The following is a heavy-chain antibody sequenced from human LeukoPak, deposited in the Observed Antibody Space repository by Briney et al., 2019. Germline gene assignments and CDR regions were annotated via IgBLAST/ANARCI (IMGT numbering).Heavy chain of an antibody. J-gene: IGHJ4*02. D-gene: IGHD3-10*01. V-gene: IGHV3-30*18. CDR1: GFTFSSYG. CDR2: ISHDGSNE. CDR3: AKEGYYGSGSFPDS. Sequence: GRSLRLSCEASGFTFSSYGMHWVRRAPGKGLEWMTVISHDGSNEYYVDSVKGRFTISRDNSKSTLYLQMNSLRVEDTAVYYCAKEGYYGSGSFPDSWGQGTLVTVSS.